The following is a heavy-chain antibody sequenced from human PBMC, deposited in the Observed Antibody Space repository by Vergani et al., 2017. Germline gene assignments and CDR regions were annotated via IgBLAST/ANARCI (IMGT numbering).Heavy chain of an antibody. CDR2: IYYSGST. CDR1: GGSISSSSYY. V-gene: IGHV4-39*01. CDR3: ARPGFRSGGSCYVGCAFDI. Sequence: QLQLQESGPGLVKPSETLSLTCTVSGGSISSSSYYWGWIRQPPGKGLEWIGSIYYSGSTYYNPSLKSRVTISVDTSKNQFSLKLSSVTAADTAVSYCARPGFRSGGSCYVGCAFDIWGQGTMVTVSS. D-gene: IGHD2-15*01. J-gene: IGHJ3*02.